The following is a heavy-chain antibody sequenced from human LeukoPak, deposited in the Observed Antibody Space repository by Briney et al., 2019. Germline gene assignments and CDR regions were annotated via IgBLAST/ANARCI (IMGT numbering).Heavy chain of an antibody. V-gene: IGHV3-23*01. CDR2: ISSTGATT. CDR1: GFSFNSYA. CDR3: ARSLSGFYRGLDF. J-gene: IGHJ4*02. Sequence: GGSLRLSCAASGFSFNSYAMNWVRQAPGKGLEWVPVISSTGATTYYAASVKGRFTISRDNSKSTLYLQMDALRADDTAVYYCARSLSGFYRGLDFWGQGTLVTVSS. D-gene: IGHD3-22*01.